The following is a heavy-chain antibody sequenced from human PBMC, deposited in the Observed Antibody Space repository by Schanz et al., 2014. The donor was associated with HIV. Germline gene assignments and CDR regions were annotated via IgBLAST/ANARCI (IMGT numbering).Heavy chain of an antibody. V-gene: IGHV1-8*01. J-gene: IGHJ5*02. CDR1: GYTFTDYD. Sequence: QVQLVQSGAEVKKPGASVKVSCKASGYTFTDYDISWVRQATGQGPEWMGWMNPKSGNTGYAQKFQGRVTITADESTGTAHMELRSLRSEDTAVYYCAGGERLGPGQWFDPWGQGTLVTVSS. D-gene: IGHD3-16*01. CDR2: MNPKSGNT. CDR3: AGGERLGPGQWFDP.